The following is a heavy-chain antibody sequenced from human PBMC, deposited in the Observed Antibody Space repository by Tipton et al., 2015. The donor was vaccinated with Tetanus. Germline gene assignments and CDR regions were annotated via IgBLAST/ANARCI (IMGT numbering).Heavy chain of an antibody. V-gene: IGHV4-30-4*01. CDR3: ARDHGITWGGMGYYYGMDV. CDR1: GEALSNGDYY. J-gene: IGHJ6*02. D-gene: IGHD3-16*01. Sequence: GEALSNGDYYWSWIRQPPGKGLGSIGYIYYSGSTYYDPSLKSRVTISVDTSKNQFSLRLSSVTAADTAVYYCARDHGITWGGMGYYYGMDVWGQGTTVTVSS. CDR2: IYYSGST.